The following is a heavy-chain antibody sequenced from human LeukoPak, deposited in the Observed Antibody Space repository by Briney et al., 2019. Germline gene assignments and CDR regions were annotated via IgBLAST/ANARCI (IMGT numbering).Heavy chain of an antibody. V-gene: IGHV4-30-2*01. CDR1: GGSISSGGYS. CDR2: IYHSGST. D-gene: IGHD1/OR15-1a*01. J-gene: IGHJ3*02. Sequence: PSETLSLTCTVSGGSISSGGYSWSWIRQPPGKGLEWIGYIYHSGSTYYNPSLKSRVTISVDRSKNQFSLKLSSVTAADTAVYYCARGTDDAFDIWGQGTMATVSS. CDR3: ARGTDDAFDI.